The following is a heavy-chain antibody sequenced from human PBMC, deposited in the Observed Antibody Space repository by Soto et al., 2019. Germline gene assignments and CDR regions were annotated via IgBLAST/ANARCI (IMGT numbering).Heavy chain of an antibody. D-gene: IGHD4-17*01. CDR2: IYWDDDK. CDR3: AHRTTTVTWWFDP. CDR1: GFSLTTRGVG. V-gene: IGHV2-5*02. Sequence: QITLKESGPTLVKPTQTLTLTCTFSGFSLTTRGVGVGWIRQPPGKALEWLALIYWDDDKRYSPSLKSRPTITXDXXKNQVVLTITNMDPADTATYFCAHRTTTVTWWFDPWGQGTLVTVSS. J-gene: IGHJ5*02.